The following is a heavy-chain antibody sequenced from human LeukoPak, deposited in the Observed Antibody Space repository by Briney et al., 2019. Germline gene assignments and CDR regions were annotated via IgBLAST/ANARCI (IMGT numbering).Heavy chain of an antibody. V-gene: IGHV3-74*01. CDR2: IKGDGSST. CDR3: AGWGDSGYDHS. Sequence: GGSLRLSCAGSGLTLSSYWMHWVRQAPGKGLVWVSRIKGDGSSTSYADSVKGRFTISRDNTKNTLYLQMNSLRAEDTAVYYCAGWGDSGYDHSWGQGTLVTVSS. J-gene: IGHJ4*02. CDR1: GLTLSSYW. D-gene: IGHD5-12*01.